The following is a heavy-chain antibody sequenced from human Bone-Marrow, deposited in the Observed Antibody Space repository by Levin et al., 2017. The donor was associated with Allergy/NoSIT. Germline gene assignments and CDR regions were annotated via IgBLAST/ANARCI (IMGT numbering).Heavy chain of an antibody. CDR1: GGSFSGYY. CDR2: INHSGST. Sequence: SETLSLTCAVYGGSFSGYYWSWIRQPPGKGLEWIGEINHSGSTNYNPSLKSRVTISVDTSKNQFSLKLSSVTAADTAVYYCARAKYSGYPYMDVWGKGTTVTVSS. V-gene: IGHV4-34*01. J-gene: IGHJ6*03. D-gene: IGHD5-12*01. CDR3: ARAKYSGYPYMDV.